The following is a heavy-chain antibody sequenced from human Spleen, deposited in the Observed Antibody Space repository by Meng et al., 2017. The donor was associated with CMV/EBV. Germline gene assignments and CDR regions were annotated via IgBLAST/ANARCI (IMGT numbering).Heavy chain of an antibody. CDR1: GFTFSSYG. Sequence: GGSLRLSCAASGFTFSSYGIHWVRQAPGKGLAWVAVIWYDGSNKYYADSVKGRFTISRDNAKNSLYLQMNSLRAEDTAVYYGARDKGGVGATVSAFDIWGQGTMVTVSS. D-gene: IGHD1-26*01. CDR3: ARDKGGVGATVSAFDI. V-gene: IGHV3-33*01. CDR2: IWYDGSNK. J-gene: IGHJ3*02.